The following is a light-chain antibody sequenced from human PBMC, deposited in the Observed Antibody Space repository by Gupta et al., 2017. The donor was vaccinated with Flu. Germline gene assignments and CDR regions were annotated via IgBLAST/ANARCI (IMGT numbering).Light chain of an antibody. CDR1: NLGDKY. J-gene: IGLJ1*01. Sequence: SYELTQPPSVSVSPGPTASITCPGDNLGDKYASWYQQKPGQSPVLVIYKDTKRPSGIPERFSGSNSGNTATLTISGTQAMDEADYYCQAWDSTTGVFGTGTKVTVL. CDR3: QAWDSTTGV. V-gene: IGLV3-1*01. CDR2: KDT.